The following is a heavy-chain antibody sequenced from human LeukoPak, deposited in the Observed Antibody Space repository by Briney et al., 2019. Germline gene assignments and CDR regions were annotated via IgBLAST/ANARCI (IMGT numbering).Heavy chain of an antibody. CDR2: IYTSGST. CDR3: ASSPVVVITNGYFQH. D-gene: IGHD3-22*01. V-gene: IGHV4-61*02. J-gene: IGHJ1*01. Sequence: SQTLSLTCTVSGGSISSGSYYWRWIRQPAGTGLEWIGRIYTSGSTNYNPSLKSRVTISVDTSKNQFSLKLSSVTAADTAVYYCASSPVVVITNGYFQHWGQGTLVTVSS. CDR1: GGSISSGSYY.